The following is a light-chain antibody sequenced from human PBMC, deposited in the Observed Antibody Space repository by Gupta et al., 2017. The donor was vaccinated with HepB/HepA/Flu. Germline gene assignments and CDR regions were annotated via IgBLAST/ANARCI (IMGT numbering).Light chain of an antibody. CDR1: QTISNY. CDR3: QQSDSTPYT. CDR2: AAS. J-gene: IGKJ2*01. Sequence: DIQMTQSPSSLSASVGDRVTITCRASQTISNYLNWYQQKPGKAPNLLIYAASNLQSGVPSRFSGGGSGTDFALTIRRLQPEDFATYYCQQSDSTPYTFGQGTKLEIK. V-gene: IGKV1-39*01.